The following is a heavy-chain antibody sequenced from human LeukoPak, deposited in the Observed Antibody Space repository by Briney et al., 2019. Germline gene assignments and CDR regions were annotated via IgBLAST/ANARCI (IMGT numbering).Heavy chain of an antibody. J-gene: IGHJ1*01. D-gene: IGHD6-19*01. V-gene: IGHV1-69*05. Sequence: ASVKVSCKASGGTFSSYAISWVRQAPGQGLEWMGGIIPIFGTANYAQKFQGRVTTTTDESTSTAYMELSSLRSEDTAVYYCARDETGSGSEYFQYWGQGTLVTVSS. CDR1: GGTFSSYA. CDR3: ARDETGSGSEYFQY. CDR2: IIPIFGTA.